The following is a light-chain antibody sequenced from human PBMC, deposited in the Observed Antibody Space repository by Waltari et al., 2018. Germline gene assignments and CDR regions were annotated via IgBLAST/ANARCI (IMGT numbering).Light chain of an antibody. J-gene: IGKJ4*01. V-gene: IGKV1-39*01. Sequence: DIEMTQSPSSLSASVGDRVTITCRASQAISGYLNWYQQKPGRAPKLLIYAASSLQSGVPSRFSGSGYGTDFTLTISSLQPEDFAIYSCQQSSSSPHTFGGGT. CDR2: AAS. CDR3: QQSSSSPHT. CDR1: QAISGY.